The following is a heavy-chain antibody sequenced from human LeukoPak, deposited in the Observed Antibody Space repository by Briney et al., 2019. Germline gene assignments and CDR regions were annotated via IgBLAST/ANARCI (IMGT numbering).Heavy chain of an antibody. J-gene: IGHJ4*02. D-gene: IGHD2-8*01. CDR1: GYTFTDFY. V-gene: IGHV1-2*02. CDR2: IDPNSGGA. CDR3: ARVAVLMLYGSSFYYFDY. Sequence: ASVTVSCKASGYTFTDFYIHWVRQAPGQGLEWMGWIDPNSGGANYAQKFQGRVTMTRDTSISTAYIELSRLRSDDTAVYYCARVAVLMLYGSSFYYFDYWGQGALVTVSS.